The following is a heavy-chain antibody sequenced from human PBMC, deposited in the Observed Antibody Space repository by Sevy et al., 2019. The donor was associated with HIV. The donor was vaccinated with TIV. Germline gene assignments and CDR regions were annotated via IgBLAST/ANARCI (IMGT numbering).Heavy chain of an antibody. V-gene: IGHV3-53*01. CDR1: GFTVSSNY. Sequence: GRSLRLSCAASGFTVSSNYMSWVRQAPGKGLEWVSVIYSGGSTYYADSVKGRFTISRDNSKNTLYLQMNSLRAEDTAVYYCARGGLTVALDYWGQGTLVTVSS. J-gene: IGHJ4*02. CDR3: ARGGLTVALDY. CDR2: IYSGGST. D-gene: IGHD1-26*01.